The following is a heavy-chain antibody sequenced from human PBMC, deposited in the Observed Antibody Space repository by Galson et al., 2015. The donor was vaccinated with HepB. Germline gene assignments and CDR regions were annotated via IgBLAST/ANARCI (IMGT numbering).Heavy chain of an antibody. D-gene: IGHD6-19*01. CDR2: ISGSGGST. Sequence: LRLSCAASGFTFSSYALSWVRQAPGKGLEWVSAISGSGGSTYYADSVKGRFTISRDNSKNTLYLQMNSLRAEDTAVYYCAKGTRGGAVAGNQDYWGQGTLVTVSS. CDR3: AKGTRGGAVAGNQDY. CDR1: GFTFSSYA. J-gene: IGHJ4*02. V-gene: IGHV3-23*01.